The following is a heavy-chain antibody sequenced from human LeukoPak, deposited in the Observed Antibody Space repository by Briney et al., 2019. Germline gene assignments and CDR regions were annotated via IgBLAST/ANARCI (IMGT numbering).Heavy chain of an antibody. Sequence: GGSLRLSXAASGFTFSSYAMSWVRQAPGKGLEWVSAISGSGGSTYYADSVKGRFTISRDDSKNTLYLQMNSLRAEDTAVYYCAKMFRDMTTVTTRHGFDYWAREPWSPSPQ. CDR2: ISGSGGST. V-gene: IGHV3-23*01. J-gene: IGHJ4*02. D-gene: IGHD4-17*01. CDR3: AKMFRDMTTVTTRHGFDY. CDR1: GFTFSSYA.